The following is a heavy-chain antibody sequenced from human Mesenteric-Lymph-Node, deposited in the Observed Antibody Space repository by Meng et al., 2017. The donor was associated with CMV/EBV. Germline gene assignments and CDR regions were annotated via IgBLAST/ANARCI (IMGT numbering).Heavy chain of an antibody. V-gene: IGHV1-2*02. CDR3: ARVVLRYFDWLLYFDY. J-gene: IGHJ4*02. Sequence: ASVKVSCKASGYTFIDYYIHWVRQAAGQGLEWMGCINPNNGDTVYTQKFQGRVTMTRDTSISTAYMDLSRLKSDDTAVYYCARVVLRYFDWLLYFDYWGQGTLVTVSS. D-gene: IGHD3-9*01. CDR2: INPNNGDT. CDR1: GYTFIDYY.